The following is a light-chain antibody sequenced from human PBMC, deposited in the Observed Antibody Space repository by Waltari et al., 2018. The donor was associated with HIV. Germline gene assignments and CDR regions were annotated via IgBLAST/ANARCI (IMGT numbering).Light chain of an antibody. V-gene: IGLV1-51*02. Sequence: QSVLTQPPSVSAAPGQKVTISCSGSSSNIGKNYGSWYQQLPGTAPKLLIYENDKRPSGIPDRFSGSKSGTSATLGITGLQTGDEAHYYCGTWDSGLSTGGVFGGGTKLTVL. CDR1: SSNIGKNY. CDR2: END. J-gene: IGLJ3*02. CDR3: GTWDSGLSTGGV.